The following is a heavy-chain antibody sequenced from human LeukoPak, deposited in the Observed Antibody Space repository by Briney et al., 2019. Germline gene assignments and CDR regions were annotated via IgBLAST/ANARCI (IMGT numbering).Heavy chain of an antibody. V-gene: IGHV3-30-3*01. J-gene: IGHJ4*02. Sequence: GGSLRLSCAASGVTFSSYAMHWVRQAPGKGLEWVAVISYDGNKKYYADSVKGRFTISRDNSKNTLDLQMNSLRGEETAVYYCARDDAGSYYVIDYWGQGTLVTVSS. CDR3: ARDDAGSYYVIDY. CDR2: ISYDGNKK. D-gene: IGHD1-26*01. CDR1: GVTFSSYA.